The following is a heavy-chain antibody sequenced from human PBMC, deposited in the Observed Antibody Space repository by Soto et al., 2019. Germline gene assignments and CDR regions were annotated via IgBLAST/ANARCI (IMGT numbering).Heavy chain of an antibody. V-gene: IGHV4-31*03. CDR3: ASGPFHI. CDR2: LYYTGST. Sequence: QVKLQESGPGLLKPSQTLSLTCTVSGGSITSDGFYWTWIRQRPGKGLEWIAYLYYTGSTFYNPSRKSRLTFSLDKSANRFSLQMTSVTAADTAIYFCASGPFHIWGQGTMVVVSS. J-gene: IGHJ3*02. CDR1: GGSITSDGFY.